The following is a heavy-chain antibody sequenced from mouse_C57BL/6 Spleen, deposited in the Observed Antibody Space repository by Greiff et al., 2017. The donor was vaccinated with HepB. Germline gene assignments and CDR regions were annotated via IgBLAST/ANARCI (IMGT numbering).Heavy chain of an antibody. CDR2: ISDGGSYT. V-gene: IGHV5-4*01. J-gene: IGHJ3*01. CDR1: GFTFSSYA. CDR3: ARDRELGCFAY. D-gene: IGHD4-1*01. Sequence: EVQRVESGGGLVKPGGSLKLSCAASGFTFSSYAMSWVRQTPEKRLEWVATISDGGSYTYYPDNVKGRFTISRDNAKNNLYLQMSHLKSEDTAMYYCARDRELGCFAYWGQGTLVTVSA.